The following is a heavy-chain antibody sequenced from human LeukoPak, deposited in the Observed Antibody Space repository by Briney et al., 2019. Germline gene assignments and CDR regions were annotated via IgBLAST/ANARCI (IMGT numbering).Heavy chain of an antibody. D-gene: IGHD5-18*01. CDR2: IKEDGSMV. J-gene: IGHJ4*02. CDR3: ARASSYGYDRPPDY. Sequence: GGSLRLSCVASGFTISRFWMSWVRQAPGKGPEWVAHIKEDGSMVSYVDSVKGRFTISRDNAKNSLYLQMNSLRAEDTALYYCARASSYGYDRPPDYWGQGTLVTVSS. V-gene: IGHV3-7*05. CDR1: GFTISRFW.